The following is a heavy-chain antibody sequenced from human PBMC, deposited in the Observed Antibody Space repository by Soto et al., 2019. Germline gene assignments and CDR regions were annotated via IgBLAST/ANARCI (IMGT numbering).Heavy chain of an antibody. CDR3: AREHFLSTCDIFDY. J-gene: IGHJ4*02. Sequence: QVQLVQSGAEMKKPGPPVKVSCKASGYTFTTYGISWVRQAPGQGLEWMGWISAYNGNTHYAQKLQGRVTMTTDTSTSTAYVGLRGLRSDSPAVYYCAREHFLSTCDIFDYRGQGTVVPVSS. D-gene: IGHD3-3*02. CDR1: GYTFTTYG. V-gene: IGHV1-18*04. CDR2: ISAYNGNT.